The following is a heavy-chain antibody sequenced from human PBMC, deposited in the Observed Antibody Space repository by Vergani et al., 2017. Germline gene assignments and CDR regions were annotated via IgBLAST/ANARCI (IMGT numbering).Heavy chain of an antibody. D-gene: IGHD3-22*01. J-gene: IGHJ3*02. CDR2: INHSGST. V-gene: IGHV4-34*01. Sequence: QVQLPQWGAGLLKPSETLSLTCAVYGGSFSGSYWSWIRQPPGKGLEWIGAINHSGSTNYTPSLKRRVTISVDTSKNQFALKLSSVTAADTAVYYCARGKTPPIVVVIGDAFDIWGQGTMVTVSS. CDR3: ARGKTPPIVVVIGDAFDI. CDR1: GGSFSGSY.